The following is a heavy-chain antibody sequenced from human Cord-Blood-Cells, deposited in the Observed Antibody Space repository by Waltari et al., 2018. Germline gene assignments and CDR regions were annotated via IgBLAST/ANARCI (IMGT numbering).Heavy chain of an antibody. CDR3: ARDDRHWGTDY. D-gene: IGHD3-16*01. J-gene: IGHJ4*02. V-gene: IGHV3-33*01. CDR2: IWYDGSNK. Sequence: QVQLVESGGGVVQPGRSLGLSCAASGFTFSSYGMHWVRQAPGKGVEWVAGIWYDGSNKYYADSVKGRFTISRDNSKNTLYLQMNSLRAEDTAVYYCARDDRHWGTDYWGQGTLVTVSS. CDR1: GFTFSSYG.